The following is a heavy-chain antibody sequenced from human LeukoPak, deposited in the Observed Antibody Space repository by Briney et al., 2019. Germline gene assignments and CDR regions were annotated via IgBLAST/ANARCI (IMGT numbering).Heavy chain of an antibody. CDR3: ARRVDGYNFASFDY. J-gene: IGHJ4*02. Sequence: SETLSLTCAVSGXSISTHYWIWIRQPPGKGLEWIGYIHHSGSTNYNPSLKSRVTISVDTSKNQFSLKLSSVTAADTAVYYCARRVDGYNFASFDYWGQGTLVTVSS. CDR1: GXSISTHY. CDR2: IHHSGST. V-gene: IGHV4-59*11. D-gene: IGHD5-24*01.